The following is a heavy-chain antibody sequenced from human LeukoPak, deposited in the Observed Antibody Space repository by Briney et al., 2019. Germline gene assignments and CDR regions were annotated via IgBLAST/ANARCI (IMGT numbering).Heavy chain of an antibody. D-gene: IGHD2-15*01. CDR1: GGSISSYY. J-gene: IGHJ5*02. CDR2: IYTSGST. Sequence: SETLSLTCTVSGGSISSYYWSWIRQPAGKGLEWIGRIYTSGSTNYNPSLKSRVTMSVDTSKNQFSLKLNSVTAADTAVYYCARDAGCSGGSCYPNWFDPWGQGTLVTVSS. V-gene: IGHV4-4*07. CDR3: ARDAGCSGGSCYPNWFDP.